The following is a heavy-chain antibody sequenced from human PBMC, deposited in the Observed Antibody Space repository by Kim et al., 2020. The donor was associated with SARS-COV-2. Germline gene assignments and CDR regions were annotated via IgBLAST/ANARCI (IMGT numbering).Heavy chain of an antibody. V-gene: IGHV1-8*01. D-gene: IGHD6-13*01. Sequence: GDAKKFQGRVTMTRNTSISTAYMELSSLRSEDTAVYYCARTGAAAGDFDPWGQGTLVTVSS. CDR3: ARTGAAAGDFDP. J-gene: IGHJ5*02.